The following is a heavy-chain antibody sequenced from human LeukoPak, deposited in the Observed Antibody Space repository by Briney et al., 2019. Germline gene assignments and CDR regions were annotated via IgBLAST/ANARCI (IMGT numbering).Heavy chain of an antibody. J-gene: IGHJ6*03. CDR3: ARDAYGSGSYYNALGYYYYYMDV. Sequence: PSETLSLTCAVYGGSFSGYYWSWIRQPPGKGLEWIGEINHSGSTNYNPSLKSRVTISVDTSKNQFSLKLSSVTAADTAVYYCARDAYGSGSYYNALGYYYYYMDVWGKGTTVTVSS. D-gene: IGHD3-10*01. CDR2: INHSGST. V-gene: IGHV4-34*01. CDR1: GGSFSGYY.